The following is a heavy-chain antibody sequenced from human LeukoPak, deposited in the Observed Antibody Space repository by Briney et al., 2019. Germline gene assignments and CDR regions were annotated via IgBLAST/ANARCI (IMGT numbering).Heavy chain of an antibody. V-gene: IGHV3-30*18. Sequence: PGRSLRLSCAASGFIFSSYGMHWVRQAPGKGLEWVAVISYDGSDKYYADSVKGRLTISRDNSKDTLYLQMNSLRAEDTAVYYCAKWAYSDFHYWGQGTLVTVSS. CDR2: ISYDGSDK. CDR1: GFIFSSYG. CDR3: AKWAYSDFHY. D-gene: IGHD1-26*01. J-gene: IGHJ4*02.